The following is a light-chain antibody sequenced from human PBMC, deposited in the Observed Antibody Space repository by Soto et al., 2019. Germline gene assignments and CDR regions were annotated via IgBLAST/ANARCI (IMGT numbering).Light chain of an antibody. J-gene: IGKJ3*01. V-gene: IGKV3-15*01. CDR3: QQYTNWPFA. CDR1: QSVGSN. Sequence: EIGFTQPPGTLSLSPRERATLYCSASQSVGSNYLAWDQQTPGQAPRVLSYSASTRATGIPARFSGSGSGTEFTLTISRLKSEDFEVYYCQQYTNWPFAVGPGTKVDI. CDR2: SAS.